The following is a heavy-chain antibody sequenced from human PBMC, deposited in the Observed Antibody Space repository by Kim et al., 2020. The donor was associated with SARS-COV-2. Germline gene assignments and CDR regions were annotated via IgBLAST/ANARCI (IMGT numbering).Heavy chain of an antibody. D-gene: IGHD6-13*01. J-gene: IGHJ5*02. V-gene: IGHV3-30*18. Sequence: GGSLRLSCAASGFTFSSNYMHWVRQAPGKGLEWVAVISCGGSNKYSDDAVKGRFTISRDNYKNPLYLQMNSLRAEDTAVYYCAKSPKPYSSSWYGGFDPLGQGTLVTVSS. CDR3: AKSPKPYSSSWYGGFDP. CDR1: GFTFSSNY. CDR2: ISCGGSNK.